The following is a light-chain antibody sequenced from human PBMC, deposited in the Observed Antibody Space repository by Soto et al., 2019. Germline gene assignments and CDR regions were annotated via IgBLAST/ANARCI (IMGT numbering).Light chain of an antibody. CDR2: WAS. CDR3: QQYYSPPHT. CDR1: QSLLYSSNNKNY. V-gene: IGKV4-1*01. Sequence: DIVMTQSPDSLAVSLGERATINCKSSQSLLYSSNNKNYLAWYQQKPGQPPKLLIYWASTRESGVPDRFSGSGSGTDFTLTISSLQAEDMAVYYCQQYYSPPHTFGQGTKLDLK. J-gene: IGKJ2*01.